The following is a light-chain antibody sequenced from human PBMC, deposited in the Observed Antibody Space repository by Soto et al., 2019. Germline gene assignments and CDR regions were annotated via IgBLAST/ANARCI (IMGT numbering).Light chain of an antibody. CDR1: STNVGSYNF. CDR3: CSYAGSYTLI. J-gene: IGLJ2*01. Sequence: QSALTQPRSVSGSPGQSVTISCTGTSTNVGSYNFVSWYQQHPGKAPKFMIYDVSRRPSGVPDRFSGSRSGNTASLTISGLQAEDEADHYCCSYAGSYTLIFGGGTKLTVL. V-gene: IGLV2-11*01. CDR2: DVS.